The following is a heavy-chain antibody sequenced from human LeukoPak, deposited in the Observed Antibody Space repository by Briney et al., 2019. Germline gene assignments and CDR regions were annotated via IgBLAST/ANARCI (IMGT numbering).Heavy chain of an antibody. CDR3: ASGPRGSRYYFDY. V-gene: IGHV4-38-2*02. J-gene: IGHJ4*02. Sequence: SETLSLACTVSGYSISSGFYWGWIRQPPGKGLECIGSIYHSGSTYYNPSLKSRVTISVDTSKNQFSLKLSSVTAADTAVYYCASGPRGSRYYFDYWGQGTLVTVSS. CDR2: IYHSGST. CDR1: GYSISSGFY.